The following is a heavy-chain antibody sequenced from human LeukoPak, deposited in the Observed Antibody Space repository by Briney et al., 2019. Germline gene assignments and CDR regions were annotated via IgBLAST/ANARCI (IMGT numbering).Heavy chain of an antibody. D-gene: IGHD2-2*01. CDR1: GFTFSDYY. J-gene: IGHJ4*02. CDR3: ANTEYQRLGTDY. CDR2: ISSDSSTI. V-gene: IGHV3-11*04. Sequence: PGGPLRLSCAASGFTFSDYYMSWLRQAPGKGLEWVSYISSDSSTIYYADSVKGRFTISRDNAKKSLYLQMNSLRTEDTAVYYCANTEYQRLGTDYWGQGTLVTVSS.